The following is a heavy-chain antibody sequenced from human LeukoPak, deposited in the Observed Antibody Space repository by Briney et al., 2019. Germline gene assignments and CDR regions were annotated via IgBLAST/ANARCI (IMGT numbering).Heavy chain of an antibody. V-gene: IGHV1-18*01. CDR1: GYTFTSYG. Sequence: ASVKVSCKASGYTFTSYGISGVRQAPGQGLEWMGWISAYNGNTNYAQKLQGRVTMTTDTSTSTAYMELRSLRSDDTAVYYCAREGDDILTGFNNWFDPWGQGTLVTVSS. D-gene: IGHD3-9*01. CDR2: ISAYNGNT. CDR3: AREGDDILTGFNNWFDP. J-gene: IGHJ5*02.